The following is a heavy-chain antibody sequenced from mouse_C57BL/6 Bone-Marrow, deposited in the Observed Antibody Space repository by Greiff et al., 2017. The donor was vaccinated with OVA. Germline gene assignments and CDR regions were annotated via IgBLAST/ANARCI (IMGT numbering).Heavy chain of an antibody. CDR3: ARREGYDGDY. CDR1: GFTFSDYG. CDR2: ISSGSSTI. J-gene: IGHJ2*01. D-gene: IGHD2-2*01. V-gene: IGHV5-17*01. Sequence: EVHLVESGGGLVKPGGSLKLSCAASGFTFSDYGMHWVRQAPEKGLEWVAYISSGSSTIYYADTVKGRFTISRDNAKNTLFLQMTSLRSEDTAMYYCARREGYDGDYWGQGTTLTVSS.